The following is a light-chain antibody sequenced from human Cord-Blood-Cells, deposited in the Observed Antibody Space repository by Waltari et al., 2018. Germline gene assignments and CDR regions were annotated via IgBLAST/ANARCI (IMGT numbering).Light chain of an antibody. CDR2: GNS. V-gene: IGLV1-40*01. CDR1: SPNIGAVSD. CDR3: QSYDSSLSGWV. J-gene: IGLJ3*02. Sequence: QSVLTQPPSVSGAPGQRVTISCTGSSPNIGAVSDVPWYQQLPGTAPKLLIYGNSNRPSGVPDRFSGSKSGTSASLAITGLQAEDEADYYCQSYDSSLSGWVFGGGTKLTVL.